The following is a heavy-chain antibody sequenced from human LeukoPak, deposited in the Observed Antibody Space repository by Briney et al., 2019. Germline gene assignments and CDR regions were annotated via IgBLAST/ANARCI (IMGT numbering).Heavy chain of an antibody. J-gene: IGHJ5*02. V-gene: IGHV4-39*01. CDR1: GGSISSSSYY. Sequence: PSETLSLTCTVSGGSISSSSYYWGWIRQPPGKGLEWIGSIYYSGSTYYNPTLKSRVTISVDTSKNQFSLKLSSVTAADTAVYYCARPLTVSNWFDPWGQGTLVTVSS. CDR3: ARPLTVSNWFDP. CDR2: IYYSGST.